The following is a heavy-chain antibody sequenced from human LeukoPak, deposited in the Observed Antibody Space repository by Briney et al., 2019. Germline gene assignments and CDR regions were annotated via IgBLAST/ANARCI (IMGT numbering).Heavy chain of an antibody. D-gene: IGHD3-9*01. V-gene: IGHV3-30*18. J-gene: IGHJ5*02. CDR3: AKDRGYDIWGTNWFDP. CDR1: GFTFSSYG. Sequence: GRSLRLSCAASGFTFSSYGMHWVRQAPGKGLEWVAVISYDGSNKYYADSVKGRFTISRDNSKNTLYLQMNSLRAEDTAVYYCAKDRGYDIWGTNWFDPWGQGTLVTVSS. CDR2: ISYDGSNK.